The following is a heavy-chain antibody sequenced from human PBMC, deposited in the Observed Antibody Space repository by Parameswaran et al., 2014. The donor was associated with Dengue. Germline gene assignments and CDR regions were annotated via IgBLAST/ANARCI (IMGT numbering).Heavy chain of an antibody. Sequence: VRQAPGKGLEWVSSISSSSSYIYYADSVKGRFTISRDNAKNSLYLQMNSLRAEDTAVYYCARDREGYCSGGSCYSGYYYYYGMDVWGQGTTVTVSS. J-gene: IGHJ6*02. CDR3: ARDREGYCSGGSCYSGYYYYYGMDV. D-gene: IGHD2-15*01. V-gene: IGHV3-21*01. CDR2: ISSSSSYI.